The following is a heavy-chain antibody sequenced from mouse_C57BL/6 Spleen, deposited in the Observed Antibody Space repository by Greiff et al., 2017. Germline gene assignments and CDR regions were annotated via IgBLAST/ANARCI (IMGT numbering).Heavy chain of an antibody. J-gene: IGHJ2*01. V-gene: IGHV1-4*01. CDR1: GYTFTSYT. CDR3: AREDYGSSYYLDY. D-gene: IGHD1-1*01. Sequence: VQLQQSGAELARPGASVKMSCKASGYTFTSYTMHWVKQRPGQGLEWIGYINPSSGYTKYNQKFKDKATLTADKSSSTAYMQLSSLTSEDSAVYYCAREDYGSSYYLDYWGQGTTLTVSA. CDR2: INPSSGYT.